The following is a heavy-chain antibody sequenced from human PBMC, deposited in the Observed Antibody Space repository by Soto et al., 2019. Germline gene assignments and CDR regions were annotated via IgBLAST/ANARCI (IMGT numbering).Heavy chain of an antibody. Sequence: EVQLVESGGGLVQPGGSLRLSCAASGFTFSSYAMHWVRQAPGKGLEYVSAISSNGSSTYYANSVKGRFTISRDNSKNTLYLQMGSLRAEDMAVYYCARGEVVVAATGIDYWGQGTLVTVSS. CDR2: ISSNGSST. J-gene: IGHJ4*02. V-gene: IGHV3-64*01. D-gene: IGHD2-15*01. CDR3: ARGEVVVAATGIDY. CDR1: GFTFSSYA.